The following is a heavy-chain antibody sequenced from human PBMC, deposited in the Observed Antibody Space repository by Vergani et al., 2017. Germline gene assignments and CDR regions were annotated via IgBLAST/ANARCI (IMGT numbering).Heavy chain of an antibody. Sequence: QVQFVESGGGVVQPGGSLTLSCAASGFTFNSYGMHLVRQAPGKGLEWVASIRSDESRRYYGDSMECPFTISRDNSKNTLYLQMKSLRPEDTAVYYCAKEGGGYCSGGTCYPEHWGQGTLVIVSS. CDR3: AKEGGGYCSGGTCYPEH. D-gene: IGHD2-15*01. V-gene: IGHV3-30*02. CDR1: GFTFNSYG. CDR2: IRSDESRR. J-gene: IGHJ4*02.